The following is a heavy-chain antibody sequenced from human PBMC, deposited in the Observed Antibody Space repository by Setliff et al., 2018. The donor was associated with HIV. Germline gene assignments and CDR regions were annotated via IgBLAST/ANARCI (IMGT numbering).Heavy chain of an antibody. CDR2: ISSSSSYI. Sequence: AGGSLRLSCAASGFTFSSYSMNWVRQAPGKGLEWVSSISSSSSYIYYADSVNGRFTISRDNAKNSLYLQMNSLRAEDTAVYYCARGQEGGYTYGTGRYYFDYWGQGALVTVSS. CDR1: GFTFSSYS. D-gene: IGHD5-12*01. J-gene: IGHJ4*02. V-gene: IGHV3-21*01. CDR3: ARGQEGGYTYGTGRYYFDY.